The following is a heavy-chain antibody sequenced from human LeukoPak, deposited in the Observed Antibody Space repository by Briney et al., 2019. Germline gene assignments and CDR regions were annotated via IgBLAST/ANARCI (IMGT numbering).Heavy chain of an antibody. D-gene: IGHD3-3*01. J-gene: IGHJ4*02. CDR1: GGSIGTSGYY. V-gene: IGHV4-31*03. Sequence: SETLSLTCTVSGGSIGTSGYYWSWIRQHPGTGLEWIAYIHYIGNTYYNPSLESRVTMSVDTSSNQFSLNVASVTAADTAVYYYARVRDDYFFDYWGQGILVTVSS. CDR3: ARVRDDYFFDY. CDR2: IHYIGNT.